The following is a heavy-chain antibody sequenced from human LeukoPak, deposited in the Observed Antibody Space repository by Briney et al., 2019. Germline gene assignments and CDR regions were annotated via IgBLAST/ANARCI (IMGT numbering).Heavy chain of an antibody. CDR3: ARETHYYDSSGYYSNWFDP. Sequence: PSQTLSLTCTVSVGSISSGYYYWSWIRQPPGKGLEWIGYIYYSGSTYYNPSLKSRVTISVDTSKNQFSLKLSSVTAADTAVYYCARETHYYDSSGYYSNWFDPWGQGTLVTVSS. J-gene: IGHJ5*02. CDR2: IYYSGST. D-gene: IGHD3-22*01. V-gene: IGHV4-30-4*01. CDR1: VGSISSGYYY.